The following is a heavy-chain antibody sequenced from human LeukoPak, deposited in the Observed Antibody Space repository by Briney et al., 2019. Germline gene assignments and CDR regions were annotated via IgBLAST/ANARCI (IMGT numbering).Heavy chain of an antibody. J-gene: IGHJ4*02. Sequence: GGSLRLSCAASGFTFSTAWMSWVRQAPGKGLEWVSVIYSGGSTYYADSVKGRFTISRDNSKNTLYLQMNSLRAEDTAVYYCARRGYGDYAPFDYWGQGTLVTVSS. CDR2: IYSGGST. CDR1: GFTFSTAW. V-gene: IGHV3-66*04. D-gene: IGHD4-17*01. CDR3: ARRGYGDYAPFDY.